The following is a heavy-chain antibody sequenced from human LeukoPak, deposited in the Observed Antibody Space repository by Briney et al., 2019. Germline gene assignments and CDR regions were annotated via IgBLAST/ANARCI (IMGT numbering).Heavy chain of an antibody. Sequence: SETLSLTCTVSGGSIRSSYYYWGWIRQPPGEGLEWIGEINHSGSTKYNPSLKSRVTISVDPSKNQFSLKLLSVAAADTAVYYCATGASGWYDYWGQGTLVTVSS. CDR1: GGSIRSSYYY. CDR2: INHSGST. V-gene: IGHV4-39*07. D-gene: IGHD6-19*01. CDR3: ATGASGWYDY. J-gene: IGHJ4*02.